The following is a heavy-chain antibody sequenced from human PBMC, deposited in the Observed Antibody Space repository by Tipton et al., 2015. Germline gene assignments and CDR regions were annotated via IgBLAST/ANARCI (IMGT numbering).Heavy chain of an antibody. CDR2: INPSGGYT. D-gene: IGHD2-2*01. CDR3: ARGPSTLPINTSPDF. CDR1: GYTFTSYY. Sequence: QSGPEVKKPGASVKVSCMAFGYTFTSYYIHWVRQVPGQGLEWMGIINPSGGYTRYSQKFQGRVSMTSDTSTSIVYMALSSLRFDDTAVYYCARGPSTLPINTSPDFWGQGTLVTVSS. V-gene: IGHV1-46*01. J-gene: IGHJ4*02.